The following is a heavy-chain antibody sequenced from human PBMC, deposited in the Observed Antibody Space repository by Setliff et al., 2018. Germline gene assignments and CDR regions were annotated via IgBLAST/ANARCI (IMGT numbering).Heavy chain of an antibody. CDR2: ISGTGNTV. CDR3: ARVKPFAMDV. J-gene: IGHJ6*02. CDR1: GFRFSDLY. V-gene: IGHV3-11*04. Sequence: PGGSLRLSCAASGFRFSDLYMSWVRQVPGKGLEWLSKISGTGNTVYYVDSVKGRFTISRDNAENSLYLQMNGLRAEDTAVYYCARVKPFAMDVWGQGTTVTVSS.